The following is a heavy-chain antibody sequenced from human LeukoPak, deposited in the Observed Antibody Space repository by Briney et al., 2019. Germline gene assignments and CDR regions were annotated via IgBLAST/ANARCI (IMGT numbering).Heavy chain of an antibody. V-gene: IGHV4-34*01. CDR2: INHSGST. CDR1: GGSFSGYY. J-gene: IGHJ5*02. D-gene: IGHD3-3*01. CDR3: ARGKTYDFWSGYYAAWFDP. Sequence: SETPSLTCAVYGGSFSGYYWSWIRQPPGKGLEWIGEINHSGSTNYDPSLKSRVTISVDTSKNQFSLKLSSVTAADTAVYYCARGKTYDFWSGYYAAWFDPWGQGTLVTVSS.